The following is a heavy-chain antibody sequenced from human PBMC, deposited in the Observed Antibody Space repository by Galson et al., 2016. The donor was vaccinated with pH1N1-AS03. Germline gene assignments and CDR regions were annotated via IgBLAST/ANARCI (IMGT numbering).Heavy chain of an antibody. Sequence: SLRLSCAASGFSVDDYGMSWVRQGPGKGLGWVAGINWNGDSLGYADSVKGRFTISKDNAKNYLYLHMNSLRVEDTALYHCARDPYDTSGYYYPPWGQGTLVTVSS. J-gene: IGHJ5*02. V-gene: IGHV3-20*01. CDR2: INWNGDSL. D-gene: IGHD3-22*01. CDR3: ARDPYDTSGYYYPP. CDR1: GFSVDDYG.